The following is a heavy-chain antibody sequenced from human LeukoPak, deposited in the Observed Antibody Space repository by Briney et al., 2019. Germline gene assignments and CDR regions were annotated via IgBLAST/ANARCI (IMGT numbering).Heavy chain of an antibody. CDR3: ARELDYYDSSGYPDAFDI. J-gene: IGHJ3*02. V-gene: IGHV3-23*01. CDR1: GFSFSSYG. CDR2: ISGRGDS. Sequence: GGSLRLSCAASGFSFSSYGMSWVRQAPGKGLEWVSTISGRGDSYYADSEKGRFTISRDNSKNTLYLQMNSLRAEDTAVYYCARELDYYDSSGYPDAFDIWGQGTMVTVSS. D-gene: IGHD3-22*01.